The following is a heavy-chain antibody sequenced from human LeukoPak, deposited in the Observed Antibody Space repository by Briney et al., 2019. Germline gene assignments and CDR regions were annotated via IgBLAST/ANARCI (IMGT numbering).Heavy chain of an antibody. CDR3: ARDGGGDYGNWFDP. CDR2: IYYSGST. CDR1: GGSISSSSYY. J-gene: IGHJ5*02. Sequence: SETLSLTCTVSGGSISSSSYYWGWIRQPPGKGLEWIGSIYYSGSTYYNPSLKSRVTISVDTSKNQFSLKLSSVTAADTAVYYCARDGGGDYGNWFDPWGQGTLVTVSS. D-gene: IGHD4-17*01. V-gene: IGHV4-39*02.